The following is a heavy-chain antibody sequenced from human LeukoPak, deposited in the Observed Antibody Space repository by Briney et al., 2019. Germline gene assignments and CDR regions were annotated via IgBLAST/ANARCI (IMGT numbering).Heavy chain of an antibody. CDR3: AKDRAYSSGWYVQSNWFDP. V-gene: IGHV3-30*18. J-gene: IGHJ5*02. CDR1: GFTFSSYG. D-gene: IGHD6-19*01. CDR2: ISYDGGNK. Sequence: PGRSLRLSCAASGFTFSSYGMHWVRQAPGKGLEWVAVISYDGGNKYYADSVKGRFTISRDNSKNTLYLQMNSLRAEDTAVYYCAKDRAYSSGWYVQSNWFDPWGQGTLVTVSS.